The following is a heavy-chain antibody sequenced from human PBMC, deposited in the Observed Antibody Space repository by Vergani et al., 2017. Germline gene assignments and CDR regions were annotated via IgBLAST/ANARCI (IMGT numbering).Heavy chain of an antibody. J-gene: IGHJ6*03. D-gene: IGHD3-10*01. CDR2: ISYDGSNK. V-gene: IGHV3-30*18. Sequence: QVQPVESGGGVVQPGRSLRLSCAASGFTFSSYGMHWVRQAPGKGLEWVAVISYDGSNKYYADSVKGRFTISRDNSKNTLYLQMNSLRAEDTAVYYCAKLFESDLDDRTYYYGSGRDFMDVWGKGTTVTVSS. CDR1: GFTFSSYG. CDR3: AKLFESDLDDRTYYYGSGRDFMDV.